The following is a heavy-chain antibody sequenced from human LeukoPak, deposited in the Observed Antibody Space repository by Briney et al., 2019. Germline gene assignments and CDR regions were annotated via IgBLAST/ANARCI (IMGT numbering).Heavy chain of an antibody. J-gene: IGHJ3*02. CDR2: IYYSGST. Sequence: SETLSLTCTVSGGSISSYYWSWIRQPPGKGLEWIGYIYYSGSTNYNPSLKSRVTISVDTSKNQFSLKLSSVTAADTAVYYCARERTDDFWSGYPLAAFDIWGQGTMVTVSS. V-gene: IGHV4-59*12. D-gene: IGHD3-3*01. CDR1: GGSISSYY. CDR3: ARERTDDFWSGYPLAAFDI.